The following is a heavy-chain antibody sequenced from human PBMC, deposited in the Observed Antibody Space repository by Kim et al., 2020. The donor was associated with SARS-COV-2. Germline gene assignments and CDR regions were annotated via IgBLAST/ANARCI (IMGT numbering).Heavy chain of an antibody. CDR3: ATDLASIAAAGTGEHDAFDI. CDR2: FDPEDGET. D-gene: IGHD6-13*01. J-gene: IGHJ3*02. CDR1: GYTLTELS. Sequence: ASVKVSCKVSGYTLTELSMHWVRQAPGKGLEWMGGFDPEDGETIYAQKFQGRVTMTEDTSTDTAYMELSSLRSEDTAVYYCATDLASIAAAGTGEHDAFDIWGQGTMVTVSS. V-gene: IGHV1-24*01.